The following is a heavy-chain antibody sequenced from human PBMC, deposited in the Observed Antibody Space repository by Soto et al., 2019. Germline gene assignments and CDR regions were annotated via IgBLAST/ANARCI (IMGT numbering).Heavy chain of an antibody. Sequence: SETLSLTCAVSGGSISSGVYSWIWIRQPPGKGLEWIGYIYHSGITYYNPSLKSRVTISVDRSKNQFSLKLSSVTAADTAVYYCARAGCSSTSCRGFDPWGQGTLVTVSS. D-gene: IGHD2-2*01. CDR3: ARAGCSSTSCRGFDP. J-gene: IGHJ5*02. CDR1: GGSISSGVYS. V-gene: IGHV4-30-2*01. CDR2: IYHSGIT.